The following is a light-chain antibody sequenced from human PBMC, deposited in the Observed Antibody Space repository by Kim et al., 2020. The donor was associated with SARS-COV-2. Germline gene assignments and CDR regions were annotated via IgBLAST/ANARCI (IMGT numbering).Light chain of an antibody. J-gene: IGKJ1*01. CDR3: LQDYTYPWT. CDR2: AAS. CDR1: QAIRND. V-gene: IGKV1-6*01. Sequence: EAVGDKVTITCRASQAIRNDLGWYQQKPGKAPKVLIAAASILQTGVPSRFSGSGSGTDFTLTINSLQPEDFATYYCLQDYTYPWTFGQGTKVDIK.